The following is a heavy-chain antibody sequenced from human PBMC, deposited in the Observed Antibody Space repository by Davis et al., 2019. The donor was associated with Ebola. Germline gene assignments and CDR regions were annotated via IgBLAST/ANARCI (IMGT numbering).Heavy chain of an antibody. J-gene: IGHJ4*02. CDR2: TKQDGSDK. D-gene: IGHD6-13*01. Sequence: GESLKISCAASGFSFTTYWMHWVRQAPGKGPEWVATTKQDGSDKYYVDSVKGRFTISRDNAENSMYLDMNSLRAEDTAVYYCARGPSTGNSFSYWGQGTLVTVSS. CDR1: GFSFTTYW. V-gene: IGHV3-7*01. CDR3: ARGPSTGNSFSY.